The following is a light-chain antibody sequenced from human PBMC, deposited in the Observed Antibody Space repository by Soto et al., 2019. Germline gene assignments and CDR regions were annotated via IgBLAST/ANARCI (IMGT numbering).Light chain of an antibody. Sequence: ITMTQSPASLSAYVGDRMTIPCRASQDIGGRLAWFQQKPGKAPQYLIQAASILQSGVPSRFSGSGSGTEFTLTISTLRPDDFATYFCQQYNSYPLTFGQGTKVDIK. CDR2: AAS. CDR1: QDIGGR. CDR3: QQYNSYPLT. V-gene: IGKV1D-16*01. J-gene: IGKJ1*01.